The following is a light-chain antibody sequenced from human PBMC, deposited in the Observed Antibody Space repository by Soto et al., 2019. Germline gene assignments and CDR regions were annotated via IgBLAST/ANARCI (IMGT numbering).Light chain of an antibody. Sequence: IEMTQSPSPLSATAGARVTITFRGSQSISSWWAWYQHQPGKAPNLLIYDASNLDSGVPSRFSGSGSGTEFPTTISHMQPDDCATYYCQQYENHWTFGQGTQVEI. CDR2: DAS. CDR1: QSISSW. CDR3: QQYENHWT. J-gene: IGKJ1*01. V-gene: IGKV1-5*01.